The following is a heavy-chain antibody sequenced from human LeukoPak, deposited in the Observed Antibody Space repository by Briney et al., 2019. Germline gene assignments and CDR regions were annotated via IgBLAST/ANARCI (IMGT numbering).Heavy chain of an antibody. D-gene: IGHD2-2*01. CDR2: ISSSSSTI. CDR3: VKACCSSTSCYEDY. Sequence: PGGSLRLSCAASGFTFSSYSMNWVRQAPGKGLEWVSYISSSSSTIYYADSVKGRFTISRDNSKNTLYLQMSSLRAEDTAVYYCVKACCSSTSCYEDYWGQGTLVTVSS. CDR1: GFTFSSYS. V-gene: IGHV3-48*01. J-gene: IGHJ4*02.